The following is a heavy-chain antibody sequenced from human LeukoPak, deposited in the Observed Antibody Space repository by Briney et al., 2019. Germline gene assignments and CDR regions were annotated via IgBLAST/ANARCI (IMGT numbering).Heavy chain of an antibody. D-gene: IGHD6-19*01. J-gene: IGHJ4*02. CDR3: ARDGGSGWYNY. Sequence: SETLSLTCTVSDGSISSSSYYWGWIRQPPGKGLEWIGTIYYSGSTYYSPSLKSRVAISVDTSKNQFSLKLSSVTAADTAVYYCARDGGSGWYNYWGQGAPVTVSS. CDR1: DGSISSSSYY. V-gene: IGHV4-39*07. CDR2: IYYSGST.